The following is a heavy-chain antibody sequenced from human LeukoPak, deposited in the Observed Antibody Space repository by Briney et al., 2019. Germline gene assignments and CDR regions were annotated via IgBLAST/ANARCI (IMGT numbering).Heavy chain of an antibody. CDR2: INPNSGGT. D-gene: IGHD3-3*01. V-gene: IGHV1-2*06. J-gene: IGHJ4*02. CDR3: ARTDFGVVPHFDY. Sequence: GASVKVSCKASGYTFTGYYMHWVRQAPGQGLEWMGRINPNSGGTNYAQKFQGRVTMTRDTSISTAYMELSRLRSDDTAVYYCARTDFGVVPHFDYWGQGTLVTVSS. CDR1: GYTFTGYY.